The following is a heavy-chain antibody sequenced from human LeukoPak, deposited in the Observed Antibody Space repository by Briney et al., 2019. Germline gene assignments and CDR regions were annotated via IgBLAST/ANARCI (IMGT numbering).Heavy chain of an antibody. D-gene: IGHD2/OR15-2a*01. Sequence: SETLSLTCTVSGGSISSYYWSWIRQPPGKGLEWIGYIYYSGSTNYNPSLKSRVTISVDTSKNQFSLKLSSVTAADTAVHYCARDLLGSGFDPWGQGTLVTVSS. CDR2: IYYSGST. CDR1: GGSISSYY. J-gene: IGHJ5*02. CDR3: ARDLLGSGFDP. V-gene: IGHV4-59*01.